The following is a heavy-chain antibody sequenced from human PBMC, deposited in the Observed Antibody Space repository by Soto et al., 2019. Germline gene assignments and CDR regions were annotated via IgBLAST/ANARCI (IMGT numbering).Heavy chain of an antibody. Sequence: SETLSLTCTVSGGSISSYYWSWIRQPPGKGLEWIGYIYYSGSTNYNPSLKSRVTISVDTSKNQFSLKLSSVTAADTAVYYCASGPYGDYALYYMDVWGKGTTVTVSS. J-gene: IGHJ6*03. V-gene: IGHV4-59*08. CDR3: ASGPYGDYALYYMDV. CDR1: GGSISSYY. D-gene: IGHD4-17*01. CDR2: IYYSGST.